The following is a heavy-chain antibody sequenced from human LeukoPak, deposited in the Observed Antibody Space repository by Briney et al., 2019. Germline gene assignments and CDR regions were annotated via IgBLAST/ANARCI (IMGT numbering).Heavy chain of an antibody. CDR3: ASDNRWLGLLYYFDY. CDR2: ISYEGSNK. D-gene: IGHD6-19*01. J-gene: IGHJ4*02. V-gene: IGHV3-30-3*01. CDR1: GSIFSSST. Sequence: GRSLRLSRAASGSIFSSSTMHWVRHAPGKGLGWVALISYEGSNKYYADSVNGRFTSSRDNSKNMLYMQMRSLRGDEAAVYYCASDNRWLGLLYYFDYWGQGTLVTVSS.